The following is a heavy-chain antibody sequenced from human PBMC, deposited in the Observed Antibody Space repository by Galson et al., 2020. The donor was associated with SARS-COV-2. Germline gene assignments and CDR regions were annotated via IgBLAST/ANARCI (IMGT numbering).Heavy chain of an antibody. V-gene: IGHV3-7*01. Sequence: GESLKISCAASGFTFSSYWMSWVRQAPGKGLEWVANVKQDGSDRYYVDSVKGRFTISSDYAKNSLYLQMNSLRAEDTAVYYCARDQDGYNDFWGRGTLVTGSS. J-gene: IGHJ4*02. CDR3: ARDQDGYNDF. CDR1: GFTFSSYW. D-gene: IGHD5-12*01. CDR2: VKQDGSDR.